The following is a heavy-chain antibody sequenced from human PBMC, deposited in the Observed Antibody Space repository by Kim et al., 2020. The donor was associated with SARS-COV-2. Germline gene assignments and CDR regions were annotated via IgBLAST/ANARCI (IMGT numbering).Heavy chain of an antibody. J-gene: IGHJ3*02. CDR1: GFPFSDYA. CDR3: AKGGYGSGWYGAFDI. CDR2: IRRGGDIE. D-gene: IGHD6-19*01. Sequence: GGSLRLSCAASGFPFSDYAMTWVRQAPGKGLEWVSLIRRGGDIEYYRDSVKGRFSISRDNSKNTLFVQMNSLRVEDTALYYCAKGGYGSGWYGAFDIWGRGPMVIVSS. V-gene: IGHV3-23*01.